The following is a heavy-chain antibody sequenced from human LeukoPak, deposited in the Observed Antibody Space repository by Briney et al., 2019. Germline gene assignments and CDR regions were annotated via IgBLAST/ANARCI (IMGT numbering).Heavy chain of an antibody. CDR1: GGSITSSNW. CDR3: ARQKGNFYFDY. Sequence: SGTLSLTCAVSGGSITSSNWWNWVRQPPGKGLEWIGEIYHSGSTNYNPSLKSRVTMSVDTSKNHFSLKVSSVTAADTAVYYCARQKGNFYFDYWGQGALVTVSS. CDR2: IYHSGST. D-gene: IGHD4-23*01. J-gene: IGHJ4*02. V-gene: IGHV4-4*02.